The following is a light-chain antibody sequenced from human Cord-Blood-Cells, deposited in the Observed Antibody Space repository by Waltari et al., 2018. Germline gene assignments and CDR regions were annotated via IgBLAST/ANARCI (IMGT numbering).Light chain of an antibody. CDR2: AAS. CDR1: QSLSSY. CDR3: QQSYSTLYT. J-gene: IGKJ2*01. V-gene: IGKV1-39*01. Sequence: DIQMTQSPSSLSASVGDRVTITCRASQSLSSYLNWYQQKPGKAPKLLISAASSLQSGVPSRFSGSGSGTDFTLTISSLQPEDFATYYCQQSYSTLYTFGQGTKLEIK.